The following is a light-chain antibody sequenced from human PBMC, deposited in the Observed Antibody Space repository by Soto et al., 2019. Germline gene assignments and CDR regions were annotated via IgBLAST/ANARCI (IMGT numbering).Light chain of an antibody. Sequence: EIVLTQSPGTLSLSPGERATLSCRARQSVSSSYLAWYQQKPGQAPRLLIYGASSRATGIPDRFSGSGSGTDFTLTISRLEPEDFAVYYCQQYGSSRVTFGQGTKVEIK. V-gene: IGKV3-20*01. CDR3: QQYGSSRVT. CDR2: GAS. J-gene: IGKJ1*01. CDR1: QSVSSSY.